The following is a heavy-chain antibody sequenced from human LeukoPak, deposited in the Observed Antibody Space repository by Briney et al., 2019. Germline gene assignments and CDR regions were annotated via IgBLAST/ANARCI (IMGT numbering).Heavy chain of an antibody. D-gene: IGHD3-10*01. J-gene: IGHJ3*02. CDR1: GFTFSSYG. CDR2: ISYDGSNK. CDR3: AKDLWFGELLDAFDI. V-gene: IGHV3-30*18. Sequence: GGSLRLSCAASGFTFSSYGMHWVRQAPGKGLEWVAVISYDGSNKYYADSVKGRFTISRDNSKNTLYLQMNSLRAEDTAVYYCAKDLWFGELLDAFDIRGQGTMVTVSS.